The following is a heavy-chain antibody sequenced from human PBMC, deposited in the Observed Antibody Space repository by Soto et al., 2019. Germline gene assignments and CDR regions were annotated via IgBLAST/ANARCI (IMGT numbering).Heavy chain of an antibody. J-gene: IGHJ4*02. Sequence: VSVKVSCKASGYTFNNYEMHWALQATGQGLEWMGWMNPYSGNTGYAQKFQGRVSFTRDTSIGTAAMELSSLKSEDTAVNYCARRKQGAATHYFDYWRQGSLVTV. CDR3: ARRKQGAATHYFDY. CDR2: MNPYSGNT. D-gene: IGHD3-16*01. CDR1: GYTFNNYE. V-gene: IGHV1-8*01.